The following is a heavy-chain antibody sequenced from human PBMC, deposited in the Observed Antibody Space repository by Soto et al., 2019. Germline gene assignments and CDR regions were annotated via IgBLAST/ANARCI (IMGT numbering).Heavy chain of an antibody. J-gene: IGHJ5*02. D-gene: IGHD3-10*01. CDR2: INHSGST. CDR1: GGSFSDYY. V-gene: IGHV4-34*01. CDR3: AKGRTVLITMIRGIITHIGLDH. Sequence: SETLSLTCAVYGGSFSDYYWRWIRQPPGKGLEWIGEINHSGSTNYNPSLKSRVTISVDTSKNQFSLKLNSVTAADTAVYYCAKGRTVLITMIRGIITHIGLDHWGQGTLVTVS.